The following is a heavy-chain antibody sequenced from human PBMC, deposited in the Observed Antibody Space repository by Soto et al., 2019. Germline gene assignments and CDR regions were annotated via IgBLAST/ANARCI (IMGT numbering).Heavy chain of an antibody. Sequence: QVQLVQSGAEVKKPGASVKVSCKTSGYTLTSYAMHWVRQAPGQRLEWMGWINAGDGDTKYSQKFQGRVTITRDTFANTAYMEVRSLRSEDTAIYYCARENPPRGLYFRYYSADVWGQGTTVTVSS. CDR1: GYTLTSYA. D-gene: IGHD2-8*01. CDR3: ARENPPRGLYFRYYSADV. CDR2: INAGDGDT. J-gene: IGHJ6*02. V-gene: IGHV1-3*01.